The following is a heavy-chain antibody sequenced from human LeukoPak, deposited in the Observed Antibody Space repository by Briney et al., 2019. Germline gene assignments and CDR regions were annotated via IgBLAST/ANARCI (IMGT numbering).Heavy chain of an antibody. V-gene: IGHV3-21*01. CDR1: GFTFSSYS. CDR3: ARTLYSSSWYDPPPFDY. CDR2: ISSSSSYI. D-gene: IGHD6-13*01. J-gene: IGHJ4*02. Sequence: GGSLRLSCAASGFTFSSYSMNWVRQAPGKGLEWVSSISSSSSYIYHADSVKGRFTISRDNAKNSLYLRMNSLRAEDTAVYYCARTLYSSSWYDPPPFDYWGQGTLVTVSS.